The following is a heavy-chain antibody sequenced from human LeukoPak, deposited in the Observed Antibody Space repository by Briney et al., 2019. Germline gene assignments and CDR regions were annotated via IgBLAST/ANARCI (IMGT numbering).Heavy chain of an antibody. Sequence: PGGSLRLSCAASGFTFSDYYMSWIRQAPGKGLEWVSYISSSGSTIYYADSVKGRFTISRDNAKNSLYLQMNSLRAEDTAVYYCARESSGAYYDSSGLYYYYYGMDVWGQGTTVTVSS. CDR2: ISSSGSTI. CDR1: GFTFSDYY. J-gene: IGHJ6*02. CDR3: ARESSGAYYDSSGLYYYYYGMDV. D-gene: IGHD3-22*01. V-gene: IGHV3-11*01.